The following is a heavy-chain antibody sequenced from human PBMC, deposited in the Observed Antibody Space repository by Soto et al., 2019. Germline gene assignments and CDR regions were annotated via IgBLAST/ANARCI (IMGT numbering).Heavy chain of an antibody. Sequence: EVQLLESGGGLVQPGGSLRLSCAASGFTFSSYAMSWVRQAPGKGLEWVSAISGSGGSTYYADSVKGRFTISRDNSKNTLYLQMNSVRAEDTAVYYGAKDLGHSYGFHYYYYMDVWGKGTTVTGSS. CDR2: ISGSGGST. CDR1: GFTFSSYA. D-gene: IGHD5-18*01. V-gene: IGHV3-23*01. J-gene: IGHJ6*03. CDR3: AKDLGHSYGFHYYYYMDV.